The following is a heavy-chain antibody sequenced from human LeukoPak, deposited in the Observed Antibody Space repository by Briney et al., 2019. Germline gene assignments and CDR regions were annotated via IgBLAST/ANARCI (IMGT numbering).Heavy chain of an antibody. CDR3: ARDSNRELWLGEIDY. CDR1: GFTFSSYG. J-gene: IGHJ4*02. V-gene: IGHV3-33*01. CDR2: IWYDGSNK. Sequence: GRALRLSCAASGFTFSSYGMHWVRQAPGKGLEGVAVIWYDGSNKYYADSVKGRSTISRDNSKNTLYLQMNSLRAEDTAVYYCARDSNRELWLGEIDYWGQGTLVTVSS. D-gene: IGHD3-10*01.